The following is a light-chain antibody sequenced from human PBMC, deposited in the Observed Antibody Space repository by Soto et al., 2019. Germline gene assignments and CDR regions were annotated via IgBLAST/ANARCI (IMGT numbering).Light chain of an antibody. V-gene: IGLV3-21*02. Sequence: SYELSQPPSVSVSPGQTARITCGGSHIETKGVHWYQQKPGQAPVMVLYDDSDRPSGIPERFSGSNSGNTATLTISRVEAGDEADYFCQIWDPSDPYVVFGGGTKLTVL. J-gene: IGLJ2*01. CDR1: HIETKG. CDR2: DDS. CDR3: QIWDPSDPYVV.